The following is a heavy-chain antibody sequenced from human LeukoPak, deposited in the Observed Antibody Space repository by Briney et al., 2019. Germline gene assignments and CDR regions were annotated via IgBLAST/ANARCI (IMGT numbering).Heavy chain of an antibody. Sequence: GGSLRLSCAASGFTFSSYAMSWVRQAPGKGLEWVSAISCSGGSTYYADSVKGRLTIFRDNSKNTLYLQMNSLRAEDTAVYYCAKGAEGTGYYWTGYYFDYWGQGTLVTVSS. V-gene: IGHV3-23*01. CDR3: AKGAEGTGYYWTGYYFDY. CDR1: GFTFSSYA. J-gene: IGHJ4*02. D-gene: IGHD3/OR15-3a*01. CDR2: ISCSGGST.